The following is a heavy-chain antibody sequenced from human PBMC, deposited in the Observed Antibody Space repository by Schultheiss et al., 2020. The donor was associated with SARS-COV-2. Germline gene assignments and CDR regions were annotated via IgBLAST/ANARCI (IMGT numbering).Heavy chain of an antibody. CDR2: ISYDGSNK. V-gene: IGHV3-30*01. Sequence: GGSLRLSCAASGFTFSSYAMHWVRQAPGKGLEWVAVISYDGSNKYYADSVKGRFTISRDNANNSPYLQMNSLRAEDTAVYYCVRAGAGGYYYYYYMDVWGKGTTVTVSS. CDR3: VRAGAGGYYYYYYMDV. CDR1: GFTFSSYA. D-gene: IGHD2-8*02. J-gene: IGHJ6*03.